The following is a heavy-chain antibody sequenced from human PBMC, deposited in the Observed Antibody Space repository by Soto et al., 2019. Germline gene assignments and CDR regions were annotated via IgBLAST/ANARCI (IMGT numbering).Heavy chain of an antibody. D-gene: IGHD3-22*01. CDR3: TRSSDYYDSSGYLLDY. Sequence: GGSLRLSCAASGFTFSSYAMSWVRQAPGKGLEWVSAISGSGGSTYYADSVKGRFTISRDNSKNTAYLQMNSLKTEETAVYYCTRSSDYYDSSGYLLDYWGQGTLVTVSS. V-gene: IGHV3-23*01. CDR2: ISGSGGST. J-gene: IGHJ4*01. CDR1: GFTFSSYA.